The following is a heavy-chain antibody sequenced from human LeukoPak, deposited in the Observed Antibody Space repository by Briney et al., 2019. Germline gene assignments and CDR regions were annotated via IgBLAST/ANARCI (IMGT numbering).Heavy chain of an antibody. CDR1: VGSISSYY. D-gene: IGHD6-6*01. Sequence: KSSETLSLTCTVPVGSISSYYGSWIRQSPGKGLEWIGYIYYSGSTNYNPSLKSRVTISVETSKNQFSLNLTSVAAADTAVYYCARTYSSSSSYSDFWGQGALVTVSS. J-gene: IGHJ4*02. CDR3: ARTYSSSSSYSDF. V-gene: IGHV4-59*01. CDR2: IYYSGST.